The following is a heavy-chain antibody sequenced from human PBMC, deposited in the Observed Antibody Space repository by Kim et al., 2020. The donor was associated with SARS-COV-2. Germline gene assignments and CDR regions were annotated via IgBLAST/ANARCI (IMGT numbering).Heavy chain of an antibody. CDR3: ARGGGFCGGDCFGIDY. J-gene: IGHJ4*02. D-gene: IGHD2-21*02. CDR1: GFTFSPYT. V-gene: IGHV3-21*01. CDR2: ISSSSNYI. Sequence: GGSLRLSCVASGFTFSPYTMNWVRQAPGKGLEWVSSISSSSNYIYYADSVRGRFTISRDNAKNSLYLQMNSLRADDTAVYYCARGGGFCGGDCFGIDYWGQGTLVTVSS.